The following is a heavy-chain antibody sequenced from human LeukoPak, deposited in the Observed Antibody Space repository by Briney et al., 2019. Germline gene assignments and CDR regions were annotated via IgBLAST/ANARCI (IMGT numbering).Heavy chain of an antibody. CDR2: IIPIFGTA. CDR1: GATFSSYA. D-gene: IGHD3-22*01. J-gene: IGHJ4*02. V-gene: IGHV1-69*06. Sequence: ASVKLSCKASGATFSSYAISGLRQASGQRLEGMGRIIPIFGTANCAQKFQGRVTITADKSTSTAYMELSSLRSEDTAVYYCARVLYYYDSSGYYYFDYWGQGTLVTVSS. CDR3: ARVLYYYDSSGYYYFDY.